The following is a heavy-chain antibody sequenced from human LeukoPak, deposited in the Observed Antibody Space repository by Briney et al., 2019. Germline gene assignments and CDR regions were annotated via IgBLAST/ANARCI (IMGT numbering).Heavy chain of an antibody. CDR2: IGGSGGST. D-gene: IGHD1-1*01. J-gene: IGHJ4*02. CDR1: GFTFSTHA. V-gene: IGHV3-23*01. CDR3: ARLTSGVTTFVY. Sequence: GGSLRLSCVASGFTFSTHAMSWVRLAPGKGLEWVSAIGGSGGSTYYADSVKGRFTISRDNSKGTLCLQMNSLRAEDTAVYYCARLTSGVTTFVYWGQGTLVTVSS.